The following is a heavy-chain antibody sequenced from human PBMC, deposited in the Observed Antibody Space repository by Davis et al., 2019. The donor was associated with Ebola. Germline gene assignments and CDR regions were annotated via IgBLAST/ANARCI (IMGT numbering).Heavy chain of an antibody. D-gene: IGHD6-6*01. V-gene: IGHV3-21*04. Sequence: GGSLRLSCAASGFTFSSHSMNWVRQAPGKGLEWVSSISGSSTYIYYAESVKGRFTISRDNAKNSLYLQMNSLRAEDTAVYYCARDLAVRGSSGVGYYYGMDVWGQGTTVTVSS. CDR2: ISGSSTYI. CDR3: ARDLAVRGSSGVGYYYGMDV. J-gene: IGHJ6*02. CDR1: GFTFSSHS.